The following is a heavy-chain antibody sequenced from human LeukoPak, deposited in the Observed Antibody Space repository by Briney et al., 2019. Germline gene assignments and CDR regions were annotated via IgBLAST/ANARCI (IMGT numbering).Heavy chain of an antibody. J-gene: IGHJ4*02. CDR1: GDFISSRSYY. CDR3: ARGNWNAIFDY. CDR2: IYYSGRT. Sequence: SETLSLTCTVSGDFISSRSYYWGWIRQPPGKGLEWIGSIYYSGRTYYNPSLKSRVTISVDTSKNQSSLKLSSVTAADTAVYYCARGNWNAIFDYWGQGTLVTVSS. D-gene: IGHD1-1*01. V-gene: IGHV4-39*01.